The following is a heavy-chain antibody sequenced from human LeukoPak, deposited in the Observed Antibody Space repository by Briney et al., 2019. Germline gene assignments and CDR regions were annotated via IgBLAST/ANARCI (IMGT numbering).Heavy chain of an antibody. CDR1: GYTFTGYY. CDR2: INPSSGGT. J-gene: IGHJ6*02. CDR3: ARDRIAAAGTLEYYYYYYGMDV. V-gene: IGHV1-2*06. Sequence: GASVKVSCKASGYTFTGYYMHWVRLAPGQGLEWMGRINPSSGGTNYAQKFQGRVTMTRDTSISTAYMELSRLRSDDTAVYYCARDRIAAAGTLEYYYYYYGMDVWGQGTTVTVSS. D-gene: IGHD6-13*01.